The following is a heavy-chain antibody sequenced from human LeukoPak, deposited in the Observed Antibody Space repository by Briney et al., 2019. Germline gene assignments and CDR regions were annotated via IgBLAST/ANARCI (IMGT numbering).Heavy chain of an antibody. CDR1: GGTFSSYA. D-gene: IGHD3-10*01. J-gene: IGHJ6*03. Sequence: ASVKVSCKASGGTFSSYAISWVRQAPGQGLEWMGGIIPIFGTANYAQKFQGRVTITADESTSTAYMELSSLRSEDTAVYYCAVGELLEKPAYYYYYMDVWGKGTTVTISS. CDR3: AVGELLEKPAYYYYYMDV. V-gene: IGHV1-69*13. CDR2: IIPIFGTA.